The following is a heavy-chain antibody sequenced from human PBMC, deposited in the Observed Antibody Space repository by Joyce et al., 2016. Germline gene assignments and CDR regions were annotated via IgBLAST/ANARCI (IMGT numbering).Heavy chain of an antibody. D-gene: IGHD3-22*01. Sequence: QVQLVQSGGEVKKPGASVKVSCRASGYSFSDYGNAWVRQAPGQGLERMGWISAYNGNTNQAQKFQGRVSMATDTSTSTAYVDLRNLGSDDTAVYFCARFGLPTSGRYRGFDPWGQGTLVTVSS. J-gene: IGHJ5*02. CDR1: GYSFSDYG. CDR3: ARFGLPTSGRYRGFDP. CDR2: ISAYNGNT. V-gene: IGHV1-18*04.